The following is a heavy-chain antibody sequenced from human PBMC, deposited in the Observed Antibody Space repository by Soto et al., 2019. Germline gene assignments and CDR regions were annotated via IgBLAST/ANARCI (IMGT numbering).Heavy chain of an antibody. V-gene: IGHV5-10-1*01. Sequence: PGESLKISCKGSGYSFTSYWISWVRQMPGKGLEWMGRIDPSDSYTNYSPSFQGHVTISADKSISTAYLQWSSLKASVTAMYYCARAPHTGLDYYYYYGMDVWGQGTTVTVSS. CDR1: GYSFTSYW. CDR2: IDPSDSYT. CDR3: ARAPHTGLDYYYYYGMDV. J-gene: IGHJ6*02.